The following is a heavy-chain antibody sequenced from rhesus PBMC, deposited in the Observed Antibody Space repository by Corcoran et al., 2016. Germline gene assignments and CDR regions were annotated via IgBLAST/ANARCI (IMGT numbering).Heavy chain of an antibody. V-gene: IGHV4-122*02. D-gene: IGHD6-13*01. CDR3: ASEVAAGQNY. CDR2: ITYRGST. J-gene: IGHJ4*01. CDR1: GDSISGYY. Sequence: QAHLQESGPGLVKPSEPLSLTCAVSGDSISGYYWSWLRPPPAKGLEWIGVITYRGSTSYTPSLKSRVTLSRDTSKNQFSLKLSSVTAADTAVYYCASEVAAGQNYWGQGVLVTVSS.